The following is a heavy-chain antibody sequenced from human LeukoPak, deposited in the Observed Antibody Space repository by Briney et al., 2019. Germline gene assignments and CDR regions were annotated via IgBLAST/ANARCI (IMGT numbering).Heavy chain of an antibody. CDR2: ISWNSGSI. Sequence: AGGSLRLSCAASGFTFDDYAMHWARQAPGKGLEWVSGISWNSGSIGYADSVKGRFTISRDNAKNSLYLQMNSLRAEDTAVYYCANYDSSGPLAFDIWGQGTMVTVSS. J-gene: IGHJ3*02. CDR3: ANYDSSGPLAFDI. D-gene: IGHD3-22*01. V-gene: IGHV3-9*01. CDR1: GFTFDDYA.